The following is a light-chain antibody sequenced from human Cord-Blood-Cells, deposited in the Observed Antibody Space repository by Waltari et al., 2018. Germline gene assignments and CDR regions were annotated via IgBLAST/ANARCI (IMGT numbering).Light chain of an antibody. CDR3: QQYNNWYT. CDR2: GAS. Sequence: EIVMTQSPATLSVSPGERATLSCRASQSVSSNLAWYQQKPGQAPRLPIYGASTRATGIPARFSGSGSGTEFTLTISSLQSEDFAVYYCQQYNNWYTFGQGTKLEIK. J-gene: IGKJ2*01. V-gene: IGKV3-15*01. CDR1: QSVSSN.